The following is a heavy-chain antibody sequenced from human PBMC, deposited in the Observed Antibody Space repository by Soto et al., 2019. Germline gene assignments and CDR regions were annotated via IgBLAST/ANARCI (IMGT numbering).Heavy chain of an antibody. Sequence: QVQLVESGGGVVQPGTSLRLSCAASGFSFRSYAMHWVRQAPGKGLEWVALISYEGSNKDYADSVKGRFSSSRDNSKNTLYLQVNSLRTEDTAVYYCAKDFISGTTRWFDPWGQGNLVTVSS. CDR1: GFSFRSYA. D-gene: IGHD1-20*01. CDR2: ISYEGSNK. CDR3: AKDFISGTTRWFDP. V-gene: IGHV3-30*18. J-gene: IGHJ5*02.